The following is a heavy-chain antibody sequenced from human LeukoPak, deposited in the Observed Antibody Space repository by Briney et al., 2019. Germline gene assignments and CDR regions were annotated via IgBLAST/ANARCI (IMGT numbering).Heavy chain of an antibody. J-gene: IGHJ5*02. CDR1: GGSISTYY. V-gene: IGHV4-59*01. D-gene: IGHD3-22*01. CDR2: IYYSGNT. CDR3: AREPGFDSSGYLNWFDP. Sequence: SETLSLTCTVSGGSISTYYWSWIRQPPGKGLEWIGYIYYSGNTNNNPSLKSRVTISVDTSKNQFSLKVNSVTAADTAVYYCAREPGFDSSGYLNWFDPWGQGTLVTVSS.